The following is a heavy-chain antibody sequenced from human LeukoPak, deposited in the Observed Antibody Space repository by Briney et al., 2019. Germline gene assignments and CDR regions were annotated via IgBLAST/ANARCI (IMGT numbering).Heavy chain of an antibody. D-gene: IGHD2-2*03. Sequence: GESLKISCEGSTYTFTTYWIGWVRQMPGKGLEWMGIIFPADSDTRYSPSFQGQVTISADKSSRTAYLQWSSLKASDTAMYYCAGLGHCSSDSCKGGGPDYWGQGTLVTVSS. J-gene: IGHJ4*02. CDR3: AGLGHCSSDSCKGGGPDY. V-gene: IGHV5-51*01. CDR1: TYTFTTYW. CDR2: IFPADSDT.